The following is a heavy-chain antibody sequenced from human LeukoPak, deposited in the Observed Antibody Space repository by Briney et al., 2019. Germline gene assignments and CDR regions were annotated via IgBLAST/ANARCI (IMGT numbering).Heavy chain of an antibody. CDR3: ARGRAAPLDY. D-gene: IGHD6-6*01. J-gene: IGHJ4*02. V-gene: IGHV4-59*01. CDR1: GGSFSGYY. Sequence: SETLSLTCAVYGGSFSGYYWSWIRQPPGKGLEWIGYIYYSGSTNYNPSLKSRVTISVDTSKNQFSLKLSSVTAADTAVYYCARGRAAPLDYWGQGTLVTVSS. CDR2: IYYSGST.